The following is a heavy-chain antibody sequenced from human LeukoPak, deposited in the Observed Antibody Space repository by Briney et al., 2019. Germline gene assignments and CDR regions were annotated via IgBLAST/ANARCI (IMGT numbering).Heavy chain of an antibody. D-gene: IGHD2-2*01. CDR3: ARVLGYCSSTSCYSWFDP. CDR2: ISSSSSYT. Sequence: GGSLRLSCAASGFTFSDYYMSWIRQAPGKGLEWVSYISSSSSYTNYADPVKGRLTISRDNAKNSLYLQMNSLRAEDTAVYYRARVLGYCSSTSCYSWFDPWGQGTLVTVSS. J-gene: IGHJ5*02. V-gene: IGHV3-11*06. CDR1: GFTFSDYY.